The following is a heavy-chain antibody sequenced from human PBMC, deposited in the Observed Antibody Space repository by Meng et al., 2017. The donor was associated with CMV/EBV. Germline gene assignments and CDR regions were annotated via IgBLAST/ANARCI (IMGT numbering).Heavy chain of an antibody. D-gene: IGHD2-2*01. J-gene: IGHJ6*02. Sequence: GESLKISCAASGFTFDDYAMHWVRQAPGKGLEWVSLISWDGGSTYYADSVKGRFTISRDNSKNSLYLQMNSLRAEDTALYYCARVPYCSSTSCYSTWGQGTTVTVSS. CDR3: ARVPYCSSTSCYST. CDR2: ISWDGGST. CDR1: GFTFDDYA. V-gene: IGHV3-43D*03.